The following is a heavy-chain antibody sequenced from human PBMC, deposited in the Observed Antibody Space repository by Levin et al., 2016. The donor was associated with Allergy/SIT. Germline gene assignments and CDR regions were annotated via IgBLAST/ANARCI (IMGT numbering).Heavy chain of an antibody. J-gene: IGHJ5*02. D-gene: IGHD3-3*01. CDR2: IFSNDEK. V-gene: IGHV2-26*01. Sequence: WIRQPPGKALEWLAHIFSNDEKSYSTSLKSRLTISKDTSKSQVVLTMTNMDPVDTATYYCAHWVPSVITIFGVVTRNWFDPWGQGTLVTVSS. CDR3: AHWVPSVITIFGVVTRNWFDP.